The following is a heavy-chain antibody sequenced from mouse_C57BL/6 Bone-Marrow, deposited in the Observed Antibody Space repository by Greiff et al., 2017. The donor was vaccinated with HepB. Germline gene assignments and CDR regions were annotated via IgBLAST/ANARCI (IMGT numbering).Heavy chain of an antibody. J-gene: IGHJ4*01. D-gene: IGHD2-2*01. CDR2: INPGSGGT. CDR3: AREWVWLRRGTAIGYAMDY. V-gene: IGHV1-54*01. CDR1: GYTFTSYW. Sequence: VQLQQSGAELAKPGASVKLSCKASGYTFTSYWMHWVKQRPGQGLEWIGVINPGSGGTNYNEKFKGNATLTADKSSSTAYMQLRSLTSEDSAVYFCAREWVWLRRGTAIGYAMDYWGQGTSVTVSS.